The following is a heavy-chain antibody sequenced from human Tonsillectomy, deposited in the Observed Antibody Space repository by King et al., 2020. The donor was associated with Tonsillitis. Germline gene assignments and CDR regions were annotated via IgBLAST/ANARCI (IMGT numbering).Heavy chain of an antibody. CDR1: GGTFSSYA. V-gene: IGHV1-69*04. D-gene: IGHD2-8*02. CDR2: IIPILDLT. J-gene: IGHJ6*02. CDR3: ARCPTDSTDYYYYDMDI. Sequence: QLVQSGAEVKKPGSSVKVSCKASGGTFSSYAISWVRQAPGQGLEWMGTIIPILDLTNYAQKFQGRVTITADKSTSTAFMELSSLRSEDTAVYYCARCPTDSTDYYYYDMDIWGQGTTVTVSS.